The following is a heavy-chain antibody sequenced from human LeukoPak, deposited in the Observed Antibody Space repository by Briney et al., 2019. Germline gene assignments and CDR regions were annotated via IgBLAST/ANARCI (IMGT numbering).Heavy chain of an antibody. CDR2: ISSSSSYI. Sequence: GGSLRLSCAASGFTFSSYSMNWVRQAPGKGLEWVSFISSSSSYIYYADSVKGRFTISRDNAKNSLYLQMNSLRAEDTAVYYCARDPTTYYYDSSGYIDYWGQGTLVTVSS. D-gene: IGHD3-22*01. CDR1: GFTFSSYS. J-gene: IGHJ4*02. CDR3: ARDPTTYYYDSSGYIDY. V-gene: IGHV3-21*01.